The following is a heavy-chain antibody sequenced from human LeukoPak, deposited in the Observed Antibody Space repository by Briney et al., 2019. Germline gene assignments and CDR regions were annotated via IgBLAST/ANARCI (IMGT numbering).Heavy chain of an antibody. J-gene: IGHJ4*02. V-gene: IGHV1-2*02. Sequence: ASVKVSCKASGYTFTGYYMHWVREAPGQGLEWMGWINPNSGATNYAQNFQGRVTMTRDTSISTVYTQLSRLKYDDTAVYYCARALRSGSYYEADYWGQGSLVTVSS. CDR3: ARALRSGSYYEADY. CDR1: GYTFTGYY. D-gene: IGHD1-26*01. CDR2: INPNSGAT.